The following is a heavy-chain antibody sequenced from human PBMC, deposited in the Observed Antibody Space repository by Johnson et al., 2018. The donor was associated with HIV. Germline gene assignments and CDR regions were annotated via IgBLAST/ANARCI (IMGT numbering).Heavy chain of an antibody. Sequence: VQLVESGGGLVEPGGSLRLSCAASGFTFINYWMHWVRQAPGKGLVWVSRIISDVSSAIYTDSVTGRFTISRDNTKNTLYLQMNSLRAEDTAVYYCTTGAFHAYDIWGQGTMVTVSS. D-gene: IGHD2/OR15-2a*01. J-gene: IGHJ3*02. CDR2: IISDVSSA. CDR3: TTGAFHAYDI. CDR1: GFTFINYW. V-gene: IGHV3-74*02.